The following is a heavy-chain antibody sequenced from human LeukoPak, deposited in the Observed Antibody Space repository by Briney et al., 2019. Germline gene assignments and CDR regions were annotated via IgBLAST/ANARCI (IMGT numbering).Heavy chain of an antibody. V-gene: IGHV3-53*01. J-gene: IGHJ4*02. CDR1: GFIVSNSY. CDR3: ARDSNGPAF. D-gene: IGHD6-19*01. CDR2: IYSGGGT. Sequence: GGSLRLSCVASGFIVSNSYMSWVRQAPGRGLEWVSVIYSGGGTFYSDSVKGRFTISRDYSKSTLYLQMNSLRADDTAVYYCARDSNGPAFWGQGTLVTVSS.